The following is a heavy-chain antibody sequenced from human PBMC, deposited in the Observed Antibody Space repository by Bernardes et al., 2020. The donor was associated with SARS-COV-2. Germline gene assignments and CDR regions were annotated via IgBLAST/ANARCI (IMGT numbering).Heavy chain of an antibody. V-gene: IGHV3-23*01. D-gene: IGHD3-10*01. CDR2: ISGSGGST. Sequence: GGSLRLSCAASGFTFSSYAMSWVRQAPGKGLEWVSAISGSGGSTYYADSVKGRFTISRDNSKNTLYLQMNSLRAEDTAVYYCAKMEGGFGELLIWAESNSYNWFDPWGQGTLVTVSS. CDR3: AKMEGGFGELLIWAESNSYNWFDP. CDR1: GFTFSSYA. J-gene: IGHJ5*02.